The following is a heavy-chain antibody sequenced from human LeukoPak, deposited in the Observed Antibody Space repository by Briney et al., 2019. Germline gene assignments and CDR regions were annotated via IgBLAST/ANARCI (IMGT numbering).Heavy chain of an antibody. Sequence: SETLSLTCAVYGGSFSGYYWSWIRQPPGKGLEWIGEINHSGSTNYNPSLKSRVTISVDTSKNQFSLKLSSVTAADTAVYYCARGEGYDFWRRTNYYYYMDVWGEGTTVTVSS. V-gene: IGHV4-34*01. CDR3: ARGEGYDFWRRTNYYYYMDV. D-gene: IGHD3-3*01. J-gene: IGHJ6*03. CDR1: GGSFSGYY. CDR2: INHSGST.